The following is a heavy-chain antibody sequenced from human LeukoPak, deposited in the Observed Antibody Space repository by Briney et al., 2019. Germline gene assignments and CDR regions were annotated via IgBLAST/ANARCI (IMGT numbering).Heavy chain of an antibody. CDR1: GFTFSSYW. CDR3: AILPDIVATIGSDSFDY. D-gene: IGHD5-12*01. V-gene: IGHV3-7*01. Sequence: GGSLRLSCAASGFTFSSYWMSWVRQAPGKGLEWVANIKQDGSEKYYVDSVKGRFTTSRDNAKNSLYLQMNSLRAEDTAVYYCAILPDIVATIGSDSFDYWGQGTLVTVSS. J-gene: IGHJ4*02. CDR2: IKQDGSEK.